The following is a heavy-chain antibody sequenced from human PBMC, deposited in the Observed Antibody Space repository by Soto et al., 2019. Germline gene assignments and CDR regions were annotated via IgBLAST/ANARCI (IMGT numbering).Heavy chain of an antibody. CDR3: ARSQGSSTSLEIYHYYYYGMDV. J-gene: IGHJ6*02. CDR1: GGTFSSYA. D-gene: IGHD2-2*01. Sequence: QVQLVQSGAEVKKPGSSVKVSCKASGGTFSSYAISWVRQAPGQGLEWMGGIIPISGTANYAQKFQGRVTITADESTSTVYMELSSLRSEDTAVYFCARSQGSSTSLEIYHYYYYGMDVWGQGTTVTVSS. CDR2: IIPISGTA. V-gene: IGHV1-69*01.